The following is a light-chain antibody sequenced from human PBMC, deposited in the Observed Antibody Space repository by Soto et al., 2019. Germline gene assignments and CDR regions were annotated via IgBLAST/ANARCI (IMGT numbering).Light chain of an antibody. J-gene: IGKJ5*01. V-gene: IGKV1-5*01. CDR3: QQAYSFPIT. CDR2: HAS. Sequence: DIQMTQSPSTLSASVGDRVTITCRASQTISTWLAWYQQKPGKAPKLLIYHASSLESGVPSRFSGSGSGTEFTLSINSLQPEDFATYYCQQAYSFPITFGQGTRLEIK. CDR1: QTISTW.